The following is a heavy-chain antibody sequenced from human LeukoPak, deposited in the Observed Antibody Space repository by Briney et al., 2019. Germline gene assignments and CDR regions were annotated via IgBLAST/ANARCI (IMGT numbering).Heavy chain of an antibody. CDR2: IYTSGST. Sequence: SETLSLTCTVSGGSIGSGSYYWSWIRQPAGKGLEWIGRIYTSGSTNYNPSLKSRVTISVDTSKNQFSLKLSSVTAADTAVYYCASPPAGYSSSWYGNWGQGTLVTVSS. D-gene: IGHD6-13*01. J-gene: IGHJ4*02. CDR1: GGSIGSGSYY. CDR3: ASPPAGYSSSWYGN. V-gene: IGHV4-61*02.